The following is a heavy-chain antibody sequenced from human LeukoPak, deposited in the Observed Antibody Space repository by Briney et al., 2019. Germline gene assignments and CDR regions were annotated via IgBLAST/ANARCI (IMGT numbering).Heavy chain of an antibody. CDR2: IIPIFGTA. CDR3: ASHADYDFWSGYYSYNWFDP. Sequence: SVKVSCKASGDTFSSYAISWVRQAPGQGLEWMGRIIPIFGTANYAQKFQGRVTITTDESTSTAYMELSSLRAEDTAVYYCASHADYDFWSGYYSYNWFDPWGQGTPVTVSS. CDR1: GDTFSSYA. D-gene: IGHD3-3*01. V-gene: IGHV1-69*05. J-gene: IGHJ5*02.